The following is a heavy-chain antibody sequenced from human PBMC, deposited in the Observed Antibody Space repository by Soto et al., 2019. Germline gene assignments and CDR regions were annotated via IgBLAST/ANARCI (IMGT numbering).Heavy chain of an antibody. J-gene: IGHJ4*02. D-gene: IGHD3-16*01. CDR3: WGSSRSDY. CDR2: IKQDGSEK. Sequence: GSLRLSCAASGFTVSSYWLSWVRQAPGKGLEWVANIKQDGSEKYYVDSVKGRFTISRDNAKNSLYLQMNSLRAEDTAVYYIWGSSRSDYWGQGTLVTVSS. CDR1: GFTVSSYW. V-gene: IGHV3-7*05.